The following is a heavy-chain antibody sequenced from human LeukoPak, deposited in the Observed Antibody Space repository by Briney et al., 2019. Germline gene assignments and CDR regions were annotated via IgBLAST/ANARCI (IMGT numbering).Heavy chain of an antibody. Sequence: AASVKVSCKVSGYTLTELSMHWVRQARGKGLEWMGGFDPEDGETIYAQKFQGRVTMTEDTSTDTAYMELSSLRSEDTAVYYCATVPLVGASYFDYWGQGTLVTVSS. J-gene: IGHJ4*02. CDR3: ATVPLVGASYFDY. CDR1: GYTLTELS. V-gene: IGHV1-24*01. CDR2: FDPEDGET. D-gene: IGHD1-26*01.